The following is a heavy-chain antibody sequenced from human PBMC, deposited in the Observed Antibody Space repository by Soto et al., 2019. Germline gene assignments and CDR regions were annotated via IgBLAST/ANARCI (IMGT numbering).Heavy chain of an antibody. D-gene: IGHD6-13*01. CDR3: ARESRCWYWFDP. J-gene: IGHJ5*02. V-gene: IGHV1-8*01. CDR1: GYTFTSYD. CDR2: MNPNSGNT. Sequence: GASVKVSCKASGYTFTSYDINWVRQANGQGLAWMGWMNPNSGNTGYAQKFQGRVTMTRNTSISTAYLELSSLRTEDTAVYYCARESRCWYWFDPWGQLTLVTVSS.